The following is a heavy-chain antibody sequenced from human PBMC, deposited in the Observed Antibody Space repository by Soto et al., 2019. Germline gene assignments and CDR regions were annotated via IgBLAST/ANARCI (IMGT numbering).Heavy chain of an antibody. D-gene: IGHD3-10*01. J-gene: IGHJ5*01. CDR2: SSYDGRER. CDR3: ARDSGSTTIKFDH. CDR1: EFDVIGYV. Sequence: PGVSLIGSCSSSEFDVIGYVIHCVGQAPGKGLEWVAASSYDGRERFYADSAKGPFTLSKDMSKNTALLQMNALRYEDTAVYFCARDSGSTTIKFDHWGQGTPVTVSS. V-gene: IGHV3-30*03.